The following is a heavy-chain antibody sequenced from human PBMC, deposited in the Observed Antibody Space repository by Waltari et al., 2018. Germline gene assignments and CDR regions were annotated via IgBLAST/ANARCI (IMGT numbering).Heavy chain of an antibody. CDR3: AREGQQLVTFDY. V-gene: IGHV4-4*07. CDR1: GCPLSGYS. CDR2: VYTSGST. Sequence: QVQLQESGPGLVKPSETLSLTCTVSGCPLSGYSWSWIRQPAGKGLEWIGRVYTSGSTYYNPSLKSRVTMSVDTSKNQFSLKLSSVTAADTAVYYCAREGQQLVTFDYWGQGTLVTVSS. J-gene: IGHJ4*02. D-gene: IGHD6-13*01.